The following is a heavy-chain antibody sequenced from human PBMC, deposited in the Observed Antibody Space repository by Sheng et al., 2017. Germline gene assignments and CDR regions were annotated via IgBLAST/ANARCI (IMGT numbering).Heavy chain of an antibody. Sequence: QVQLQESGPGLVKPSETLSLTCAVSGYSFSSGFYWGWIRQPPGKGLEWIGSVSHDGRPYYRPSLNGRVTISLDPSKNQFSRVVSSVRRHDTPVLLLVGGARSVRFYRLTRRRRPYVTSGRTETRYRFD. CDR2: VSHDGRP. CDR3: VGGARSVRFYRLTRRRRPYVTSGRTETRYRFD. D-gene: IGHD2-2*01. J-gene: IGHJ5*02. CDR1: GYSFSSGFY. V-gene: IGHV4-38-2*01.